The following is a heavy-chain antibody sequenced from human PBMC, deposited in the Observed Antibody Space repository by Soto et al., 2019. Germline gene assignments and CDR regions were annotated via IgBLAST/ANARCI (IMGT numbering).Heavy chain of an antibody. V-gene: IGHV3-74*01. CDR1: GFTFSGYW. Sequence: PGGSLRLSCAASGFTFSGYWMHWVRQDPEKGLVWVSRINGDGISTSYADSVKGRFTISRDNAKDTLYLHMNSLGAEDTAVYYCARISQGTYCRGGNCYSDYWGQGTLVTVSS. J-gene: IGHJ4*02. CDR3: ARISQGTYCRGGNCYSDY. CDR2: INGDGIST. D-gene: IGHD2-15*01.